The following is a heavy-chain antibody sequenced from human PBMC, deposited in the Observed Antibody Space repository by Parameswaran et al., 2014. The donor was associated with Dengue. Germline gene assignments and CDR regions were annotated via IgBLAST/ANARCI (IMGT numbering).Heavy chain of an antibody. J-gene: IGHJ4*02. CDR2: IYYSGST. Sequence: PGKGLEWIGYIYYSGSTYYNPSLKSRVTISVDTSKNQFSLKLSSVTAADTAVYYCARGGGYNAFDYWARERWSPSPQ. D-gene: IGHD1-1*01. V-gene: IGHV4-31*02. CDR3: ARGGGYNAFDY.